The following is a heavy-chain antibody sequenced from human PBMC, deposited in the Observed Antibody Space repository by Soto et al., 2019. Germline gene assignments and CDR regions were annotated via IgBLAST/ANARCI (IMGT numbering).Heavy chain of an antibody. CDR2: IYHSGST. CDR1: GGSISSSNW. Sequence: PSETLSLTCAVSGGSISSSNWWSWVRQPPGKGLEWIGEIYHSGSTNYNPSLKSRVTISVDKSKNQFSLKLSSVTAADTAVYYCARSSIAAARPQANYYYYYGMEVGGQGTTVTVSS. J-gene: IGHJ6*02. V-gene: IGHV4-4*02. CDR3: ARSSIAAARPQANYYYYYGMEV. D-gene: IGHD6-13*01.